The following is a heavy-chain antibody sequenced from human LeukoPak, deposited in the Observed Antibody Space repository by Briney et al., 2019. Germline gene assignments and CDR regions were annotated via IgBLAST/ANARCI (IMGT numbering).Heavy chain of an antibody. CDR1: GFTFSSYS. CDR3: AGVRYCSGGSCYSPFDY. Sequence: PGGSLRLSCAASGFTFSSYSMNWVRQAPGKGLEWVSSISSSSSYIYYADSVKGRFTISRDNAKNSLYLQMNSLRAEDTAVYYCAGVRYCSGGSCYSPFDYWGQGTLVTVSS. CDR2: ISSSSSYI. D-gene: IGHD2-15*01. J-gene: IGHJ4*02. V-gene: IGHV3-21*01.